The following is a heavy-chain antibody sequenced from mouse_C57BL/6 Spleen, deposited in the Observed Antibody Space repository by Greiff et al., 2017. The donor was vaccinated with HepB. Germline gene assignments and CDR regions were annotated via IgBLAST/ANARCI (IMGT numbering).Heavy chain of an antibody. CDR1: GYSFTDYN. Sequence: EVQLQQSGPELVKPGASVKISCKASGYSFTDYNMNWVKQSNGKSLEWIGVINPNYGTTSYNEKFKGKATLTVDQSSSPADMQLNSLTSEDAAVYYGARSEGEDGAWCAYWGQGTRVTVSA. CDR2: INPNYGTT. V-gene: IGHV1-39*01. D-gene: IGHD2-13*01. J-gene: IGHJ3*01. CDR3: ARSEGEDGAWCAY.